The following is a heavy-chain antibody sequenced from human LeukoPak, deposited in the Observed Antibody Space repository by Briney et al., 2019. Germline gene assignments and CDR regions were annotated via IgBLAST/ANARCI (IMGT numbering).Heavy chain of an antibody. D-gene: IGHD3-22*01. J-gene: IGHJ4*02. CDR3: ARGTYYYDSSGYYTGLRDYYFDY. Sequence: ASVTVSCTASGGTFSSYAISWVRQAPGQGLEWMGGIIPIFGTANYAQKFQGRVTITADESTSTAYMELSSLRSEDTAVYYCARGTYYYDSSGYYTGLRDYYFDYWGQGTLVTVSS. CDR1: GGTFSSYA. CDR2: IIPIFGTA. V-gene: IGHV1-69*13.